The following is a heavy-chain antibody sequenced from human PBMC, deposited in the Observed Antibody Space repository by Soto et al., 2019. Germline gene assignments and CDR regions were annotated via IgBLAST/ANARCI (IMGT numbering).Heavy chain of an antibody. CDR3: ARGSHLSSDYDFWSGSSGEDY. Sequence: GESLRLSCAASGFTFSSYSMNWVRQAPGKGLEWVSSISSSSSYIYYADSVKGRFTISRDNAKNSLYLQMNSLRAEDTAVYYCARGSHLSSDYDFWSGSSGEDYWGQGTPVTVSA. CDR1: GFTFSSYS. CDR2: ISSSSSYI. V-gene: IGHV3-21*01. D-gene: IGHD3-3*01. J-gene: IGHJ4*02.